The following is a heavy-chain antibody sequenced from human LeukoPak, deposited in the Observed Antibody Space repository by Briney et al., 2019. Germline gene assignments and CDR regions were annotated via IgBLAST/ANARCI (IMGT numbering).Heavy chain of an antibody. Sequence: GGSLRLSCAAPEFSVGSNYMTWVRQAPGKGLEWVAFIRYDGSNKYYADSVKGRLTIFRDNSKNTLYLQMNSLRAEDTAVYYCAKVHAFWYYYYMDVWGKGTTVTISS. CDR3: AKVHAFWYYYYMDV. D-gene: IGHD2/OR15-2a*01. CDR1: EFSVGSNY. V-gene: IGHV3-30*02. J-gene: IGHJ6*03. CDR2: IRYDGSNK.